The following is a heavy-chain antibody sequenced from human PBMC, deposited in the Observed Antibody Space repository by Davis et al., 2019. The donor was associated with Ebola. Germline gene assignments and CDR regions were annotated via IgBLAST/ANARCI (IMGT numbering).Heavy chain of an antibody. CDR3: TTPGGQDSGYDVFDI. V-gene: IGHV1-46*03. Sequence: AASVKVSCKASGGTFSSHCFSWVRQAPGQGLEWMGMINPNDGRTIYAQKFQGRVTVTRDTSTTTVYMDLSSLRSEDTALYYCTTPGGQDSGYDVFDIWGQGTMVTVS. CDR2: INPNDGRT. CDR1: GGTFSSHC. J-gene: IGHJ3*02. D-gene: IGHD5-12*01.